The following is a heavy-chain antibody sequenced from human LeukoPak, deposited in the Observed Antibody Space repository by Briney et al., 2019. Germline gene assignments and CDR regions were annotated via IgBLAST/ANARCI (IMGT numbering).Heavy chain of an antibody. CDR2: ITYNGST. CDR1: GGSISSYY. V-gene: IGHV4-59*01. CDR3: ARGLIMAVAGRGEFHY. J-gene: IGHJ4*02. D-gene: IGHD6-13*01. Sequence: SGTLSLTCTVSGGSISSYYWSWIRQPPGKGLEWIGYITYNGSTNYNPYLKSRVTISVDTSKNQFSLKLSSVTAADTAVYYCARGLIMAVAGRGEFHYWGQGTLVTVSS.